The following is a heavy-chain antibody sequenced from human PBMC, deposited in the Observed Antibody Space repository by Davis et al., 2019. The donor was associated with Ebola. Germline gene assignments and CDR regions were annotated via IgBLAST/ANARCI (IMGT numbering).Heavy chain of an antibody. Sequence: GGSLRLSCAASGFTFSSYRMNWVRQAPGKGLEWVSSISSSSSYIYYADSVKGRFTISRDNAKNSLYLQMNSLKAEDTAVYYCARGGIVATIGQFDPWGQGTLVTVSS. D-gene: IGHD5-12*01. CDR2: ISSSSSYI. V-gene: IGHV3-21*01. J-gene: IGHJ5*02. CDR1: GFTFSSYR. CDR3: ARGGIVATIGQFDP.